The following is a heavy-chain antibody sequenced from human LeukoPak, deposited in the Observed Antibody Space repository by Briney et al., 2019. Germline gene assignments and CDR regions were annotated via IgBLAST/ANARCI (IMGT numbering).Heavy chain of an antibody. CDR3: ARRGTIAVSVLPSDDAFDI. Sequence: GESLKISCKGSGYSFTIYWIAWVRQMPGKGLEWMGIIYPGDSDTRYSPSFQGQVTISADKSISTAYLQWSSLKASDTAMYYCARRGTIAVSVLPSDDAFDIWGQGTMVTVSS. D-gene: IGHD1-26*01. CDR1: GYSFTIYW. CDR2: IYPGDSDT. V-gene: IGHV5-51*01. J-gene: IGHJ3*02.